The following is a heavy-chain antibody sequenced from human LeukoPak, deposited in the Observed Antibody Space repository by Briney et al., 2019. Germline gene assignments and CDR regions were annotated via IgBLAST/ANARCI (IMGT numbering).Heavy chain of an antibody. CDR2: IDARSGIT. D-gene: IGHD3-3*01. CDR3: ARTYDFGRGPPGDAFDN. J-gene: IGHJ3*02. CDR1: GFTFRNRW. Sequence: GGSLRLSCAGSGFTFRNRWATWVRQAPGKVPEWVSYIDARSGITYYADSVQGRFTISRDNAQESVFLQMNSLRADDTAVYYCARTYDFGRGPPGDAFDNWGPGTLVTVSS. V-gene: IGHV3-48*01.